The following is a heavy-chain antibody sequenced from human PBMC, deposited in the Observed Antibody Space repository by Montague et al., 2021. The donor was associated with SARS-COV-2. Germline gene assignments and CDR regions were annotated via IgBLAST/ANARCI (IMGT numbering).Heavy chain of an antibody. CDR2: IYWDDDK. D-gene: IGHD3-16*02. CDR3: ARSNPSFAGPYFDS. CDR1: GFSLSTSGVG. Sequence: PALVKPTQTLTLTCTFSGFSLSTSGVGVGWIRQPPGKALEWLALIYWDDDKRYSPSLKTRLTISKDTSKNQVVLTMTNMDPVDTATYYCARSNPSFAGPYFDSWGQGTLVTVSS. V-gene: IGHV2-5*02. J-gene: IGHJ4*02.